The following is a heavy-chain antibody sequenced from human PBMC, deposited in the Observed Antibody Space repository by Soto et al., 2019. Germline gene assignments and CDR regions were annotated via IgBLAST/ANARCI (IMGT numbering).Heavy chain of an antibody. V-gene: IGHV3-21*01. CDR2: ISSTGRYI. D-gene: IGHD6-25*01. J-gene: IGHJ6*04. CDR3: AIKQVSGYSNGMDV. Sequence: EVQLVESGGGLVKPGGSLRLSCAASGFIFSSYRMNWVRQAPGKGLEWVSSISSTGRYIYYADSVKGRFNVSRDNAKKAVFLQMNSLTAEDTAVYNCAIKQVSGYSNGMDVLGTGSTITVSS. CDR1: GFIFSSYR.